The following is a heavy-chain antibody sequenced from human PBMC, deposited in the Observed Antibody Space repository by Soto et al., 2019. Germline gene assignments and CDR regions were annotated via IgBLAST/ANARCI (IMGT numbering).Heavy chain of an antibody. V-gene: IGHV3-23*01. CDR2: LSGSGDST. D-gene: IGHD3-22*01. CDR3: TRDAPNYYDISGYYMIKWDY. Sequence: PGGSLRLSCAASGFTFSSYAMSWVRQAPGKGLEWVSGLSGSGDSTYYADSVKGRFTISRDNSKNTLSLQMNSLRAEDTAIYYCTRDAPNYYDISGYYMIKWDYWGQGTLVTVSS. CDR1: GFTFSSYA. J-gene: IGHJ4*02.